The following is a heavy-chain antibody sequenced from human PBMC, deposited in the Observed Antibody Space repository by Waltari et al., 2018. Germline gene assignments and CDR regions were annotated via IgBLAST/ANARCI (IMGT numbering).Heavy chain of an antibody. J-gene: IGHJ4*02. V-gene: IGHV1-69*10. CDR2: IIPILGIA. D-gene: IGHD6-13*01. CDR1: GGTFSSYA. Sequence: QVQLVQSGAEVKKPGSSVTVSCTASGGTFSSYALRWVRQAPGQGLEWMGGIIPILGIANYAQKFQGRVTITADKSTSTAYMELSSLRSEDTAVYYCAREESDSSSWYIGYWGQGTLVTVSS. CDR3: AREESDSSSWYIGY.